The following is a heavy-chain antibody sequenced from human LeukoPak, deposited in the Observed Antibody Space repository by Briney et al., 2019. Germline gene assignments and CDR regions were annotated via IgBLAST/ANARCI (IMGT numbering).Heavy chain of an antibody. J-gene: IGHJ6*03. CDR1: GGSFSGYY. CDR3: ARGGFRLSPLYYYYYMDF. V-gene: IGHV4-34*01. Sequence: SETLSLTCAVYGGSFSGYYWSWIRQPPGKGLEWIGEINQSGSTNYNPSLKRRVTISVVTSRYHFSRKLSSVTAAVPAVYYCARGGFRLSPLYYYYYMDFWGKGTTVTVSS. D-gene: IGHD4/OR15-4a*01. CDR2: INQSGST.